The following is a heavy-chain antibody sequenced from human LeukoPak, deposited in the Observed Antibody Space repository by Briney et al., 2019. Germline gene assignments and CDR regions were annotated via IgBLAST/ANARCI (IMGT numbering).Heavy chain of an antibody. CDR2: INSDGTGT. Sequence: PGGSLRLSCEVSGFTFSRYWMHWVRQAPGKGLVWVSLINSDGTGTSYADSVRGRFTISRDNAKDTLYLQMNSLKASDTAMYYCARPDQLKWFGDPRRPFYYGMDVWGQGTTVTVSS. J-gene: IGHJ6*02. V-gene: IGHV3-74*01. D-gene: IGHD3-10*01. CDR3: ARPDQLKWFGDPRRPFYYGMDV. CDR1: GFTFSRYW.